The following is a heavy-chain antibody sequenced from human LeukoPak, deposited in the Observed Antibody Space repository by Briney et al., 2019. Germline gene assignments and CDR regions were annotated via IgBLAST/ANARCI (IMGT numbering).Heavy chain of an antibody. V-gene: IGHV3-23*01. J-gene: IGHJ4*02. CDR1: GFTFSNYA. Sequence: GGSLRLSCAASGFTFSNYAMSWVRQAPGKGLEWVSGISGSGGSTYYADSVKGRFTISRDNSKNTLYLQMNSLTNEDTAVYYCAKKWGVGTTTLDYFDYWGQGTLVTVSS. CDR3: AKKWGVGTTTLDYFDY. D-gene: IGHD1-26*01. CDR2: ISGSGGST.